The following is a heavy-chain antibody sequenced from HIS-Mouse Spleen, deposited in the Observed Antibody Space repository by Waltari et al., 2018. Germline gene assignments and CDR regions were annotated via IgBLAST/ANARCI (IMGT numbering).Heavy chain of an antibody. CDR3: YSSSSFDF. Sequence: QVQLQQWGAGLLKPSETLSLTCAVYGGSFSGYYWRWIRQPPGKGLEWMGEINHSGSTNYNPSLKSRGTISVDTSQNQFSRKLSSVTAADTCARAGYSSSSFDFWARERWSPSPQ. CDR1: GGSFSGYY. J-gene: IGHJ4*02. CDR2: INHSGST. D-gene: IGHD6-6*01. V-gene: IGHV4-34*01.